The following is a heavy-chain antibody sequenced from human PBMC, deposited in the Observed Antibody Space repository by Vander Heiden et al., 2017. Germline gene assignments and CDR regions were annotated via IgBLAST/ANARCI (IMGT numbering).Heavy chain of an antibody. D-gene: IGHD5-12*01. J-gene: IGHJ4*02. Sequence: EVQLLESGGGLVQPGGSLRLSCAASGFTFSSYAMSGVRQAPGKGLGWVSAISGSGGSTYYADSVKGRFTISRDNSKNTLYLQMNSLRAEDTAVYYCAKNLPSVEMATIPFDYWGQGTLVTVSS. CDR3: AKNLPSVEMATIPFDY. CDR1: GFTFSSYA. V-gene: IGHV3-23*01. CDR2: ISGSGGST.